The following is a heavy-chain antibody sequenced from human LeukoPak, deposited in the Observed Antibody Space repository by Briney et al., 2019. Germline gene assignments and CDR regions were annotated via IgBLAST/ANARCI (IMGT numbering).Heavy chain of an antibody. Sequence: SETLSLTCTVSGGSISSYYWSWIRQPPGKGLEWIGYIYYSGSTNYNPSLKSRVTISVDTSKNQFSLKLSSVTAADTAVYYCARLSDYHTMRDWGQGTLVTVSS. CDR3: ARLSDYHTMRD. D-gene: IGHD3-22*01. V-gene: IGHV4-59*08. CDR2: IYYSGST. J-gene: IGHJ4*02. CDR1: GGSISSYY.